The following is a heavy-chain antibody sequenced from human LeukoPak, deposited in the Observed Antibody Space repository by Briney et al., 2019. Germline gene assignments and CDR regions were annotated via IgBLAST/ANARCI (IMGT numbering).Heavy chain of an antibody. V-gene: IGHV4-59*01. J-gene: IGHJ6*03. CDR3: ARDNRDYYYMDV. Sequence: SSETLSLTCTVSGGSISSYYWSWIRQPPGKGLEWIGYIYYSGSANYNPSLKSRVTISVDTSKNQFSLKLSSVTAADTAVYYCARDNRDYYYMDVWGKGTTVTISS. CDR1: GGSISSYY. CDR2: IYYSGSA. D-gene: IGHD1-14*01.